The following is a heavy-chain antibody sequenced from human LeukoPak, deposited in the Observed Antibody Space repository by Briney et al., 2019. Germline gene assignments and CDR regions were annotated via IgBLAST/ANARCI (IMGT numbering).Heavy chain of an antibody. CDR2: IYYTGYT. J-gene: IGHJ6*02. CDR3: ARQGAVTPRRTRYYAMDV. V-gene: IGHV4-39*01. D-gene: IGHD4-17*01. Sequence: SETLSLTCTVSGDSISSSSYYWGWIRQPPGTGLEWIGSIYYTGYTYDNPSLRSRITMSVDTPKNQFSLQLSSLTAADTAVYYCARQGAVTPRRTRYYAMDVWGPGTTVTVSS. CDR1: GDSISSSSYY.